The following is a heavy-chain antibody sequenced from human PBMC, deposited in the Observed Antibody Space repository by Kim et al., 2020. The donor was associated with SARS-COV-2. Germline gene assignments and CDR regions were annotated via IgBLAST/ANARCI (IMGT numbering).Heavy chain of an antibody. CDR2: GRR. CDR3: AKGAVAPDY. Sequence: GRRSDAESVKGRFTISRDNSKSTLYQKMNSLRAEDTAVYYCAKGAVAPDYWGQGTLVTVSS. D-gene: IGHD6-19*01. V-gene: IGHV3-23*01. J-gene: IGHJ4*02.